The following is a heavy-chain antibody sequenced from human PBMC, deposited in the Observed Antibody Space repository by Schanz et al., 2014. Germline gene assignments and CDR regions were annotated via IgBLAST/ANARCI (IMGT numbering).Heavy chain of an antibody. CDR3: AREEGWGIAAAGPKHYYYGMDV. J-gene: IGHJ6*02. CDR2: IATSSSTR. Sequence: EVQLVESGGGLVKPGGSLRLSCAASGFTFSSYSMNWVRQAPGKGLEWLSYIATSSSTRHYADSVKGRVAISRDNAKNSVSLQMRRLRVEDTAVYYCAREEGWGIAAAGPKHYYYGMDVWGQGTTVTVSS. V-gene: IGHV3-48*01. D-gene: IGHD6-13*01. CDR1: GFTFSSYS.